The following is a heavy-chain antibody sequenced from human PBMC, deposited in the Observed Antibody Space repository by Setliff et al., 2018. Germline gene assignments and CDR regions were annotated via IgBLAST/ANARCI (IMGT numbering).Heavy chain of an antibody. D-gene: IGHD3-3*02. CDR2: IDYSGST. V-gene: IGHV4-59*01. J-gene: IGHJ6*04. CDR3: ARDGLGAFSLRSMDV. Sequence: PSETLSLTCTVSGGSISSYYWSWIPQPPGKGLEWIGYIDYSGSTNDNTSLKSRVTISLDASKNQFSLHLSSVTAADTAVYYCARDGLGAFSLRSMDVWGKGTTVTVSS. CDR1: GGSISSYY.